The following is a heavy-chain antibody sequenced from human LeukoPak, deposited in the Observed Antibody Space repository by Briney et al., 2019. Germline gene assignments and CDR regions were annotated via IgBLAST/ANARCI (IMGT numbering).Heavy chain of an antibody. Sequence: GGSLRRSCAASGFTFSSYAMSWVRQAPGKGLEWVSAISGSGGSTYYADSVKGRFTISRDNSKNTLYLQMNSLRAEDTAVYYCAKDGGGSSWYHYWAQGTLVTVSS. CDR3: AKDGGGSSWYHY. J-gene: IGHJ4*02. V-gene: IGHV3-23*01. CDR1: GFTFSSYA. D-gene: IGHD6-13*01. CDR2: ISGSGGST.